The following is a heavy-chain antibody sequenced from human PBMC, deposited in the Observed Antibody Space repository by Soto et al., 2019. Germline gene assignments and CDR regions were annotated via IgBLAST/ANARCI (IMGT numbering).Heavy chain of an antibody. V-gene: IGHV3-30*18. CDR1: GFTFSSYG. CDR2: ISYDGRNK. D-gene: IGHD6-19*01. J-gene: IGHJ6*02. Sequence: PGESLRLSCAASGFTFSSYGMHWVRQAPGKGLEWVAVISYDGRNKYYADAVKGRFTISRDNSKNTLYLQMSSLRAEDTAVYYCVKDGSSGWPYFYDMDVWGQGTTVTVSS. CDR3: VKDGSSGWPYFYDMDV.